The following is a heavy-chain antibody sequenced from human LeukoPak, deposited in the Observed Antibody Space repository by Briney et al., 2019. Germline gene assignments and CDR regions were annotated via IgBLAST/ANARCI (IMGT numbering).Heavy chain of an antibody. CDR1: GFSFSSYT. J-gene: IGHJ4*02. CDR3: ARDVVY. Sequence: GSLRLSRAASGFSFSSYTMNWVRQAPGKGLEWISYISSSGNIMYYADSAKGRFTISRDNAKNSLYLQMNSLRDEDTAVYYCARDVVYWGQGTLVTVSS. V-gene: IGHV3-48*02. CDR2: ISSSGNIM.